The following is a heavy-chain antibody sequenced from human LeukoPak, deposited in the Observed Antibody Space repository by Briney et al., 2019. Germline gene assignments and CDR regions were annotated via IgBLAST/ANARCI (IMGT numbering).Heavy chain of an antibody. D-gene: IGHD5-12*01. CDR3: ARAWPEVGFDP. CDR1: GGSISSSSYY. V-gene: IGHV4-39*01. Sequence: SETLSLTCTVSGGSISSSSYYWGWIRQPPGKGLEWIGSIYYSGSTYYNPSLKSRVTISVDTSKNQFSLKLSSVTAADTAVYYCARAWPEVGFDPWGQGTLVTVPS. J-gene: IGHJ5*02. CDR2: IYYSGST.